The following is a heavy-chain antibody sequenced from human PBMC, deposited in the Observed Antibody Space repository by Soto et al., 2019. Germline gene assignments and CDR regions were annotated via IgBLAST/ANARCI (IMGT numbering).Heavy chain of an antibody. Sequence: QVQLVESGGGVVQPGRSLRLSCAASGFTFSSYGMHWVRQAPGKGLEWVAVISYDGSNKYYADSVKGRFTISRDNSKNTLFLQMNSLRAEDTAVYYCASQSQGSSFDCWGQGTLVTVSS. V-gene: IGHV3-30*03. CDR3: ASQSQGSSFDC. J-gene: IGHJ4*02. CDR2: ISYDGSNK. D-gene: IGHD2-2*01. CDR1: GFTFSSYG.